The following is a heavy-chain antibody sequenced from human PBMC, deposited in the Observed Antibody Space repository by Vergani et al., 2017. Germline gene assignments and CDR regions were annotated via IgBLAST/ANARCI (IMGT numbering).Heavy chain of an antibody. D-gene: IGHD4-17*01. CDR3: AKENGDSFFDY. CDR1: GFHFSPAW. J-gene: IGHJ4*02. CDR2: ISESGDNT. V-gene: IGHV3-23*04. Sequence: EVRVVESGGTLVKPGGSLRLSCAASGFHFSPAWMSWVRQSPGKGLEWVSAISESGDNTYYPDSVRGRFTISRDNSKNTVYLQLNSLRAEDTAVYYCAKENGDSFFDYWGQGTLVTVSS.